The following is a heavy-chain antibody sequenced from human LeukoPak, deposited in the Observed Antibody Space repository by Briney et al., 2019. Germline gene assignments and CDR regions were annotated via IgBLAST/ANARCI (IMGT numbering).Heavy chain of an antibody. D-gene: IGHD6-13*01. CDR2: VNPKSGST. CDR1: GYSFTDYY. J-gene: IGHJ6*02. CDR3: ARRVGAMSNWFYSYYGMDV. V-gene: IGHV1-2*02. Sequence: ASVKVSCKASGYSFTDYYIHWVRQAPGQGLEWLGWVNPKSGSTTFAQRFQGRVAMTRDTSITTVDMELSSLTSDDTAVYYCARRVGAMSNWFYSYYGMDVWGQGATVIVSS.